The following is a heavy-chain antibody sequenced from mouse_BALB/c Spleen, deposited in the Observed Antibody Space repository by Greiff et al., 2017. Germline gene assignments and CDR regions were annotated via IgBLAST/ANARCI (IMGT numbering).Heavy chain of an antibody. CDR3: ARSGSYGDVSWFAY. CDR1: GYTFTSYV. Sequence: VQLQQSGPELVKPGASVKMSCKASGYTFTSYVMHWVKQKPGQGLEWIGAINPYNDGTKYNEKFKGKATLTSDKSSSTAYMELSSLTSEDSAVDYCARSGSYGDVSWFAYWGQGTLVTVSA. D-gene: IGHD2-12*01. J-gene: IGHJ3*01. CDR2: INPYNDGT. V-gene: IGHV1-14*01.